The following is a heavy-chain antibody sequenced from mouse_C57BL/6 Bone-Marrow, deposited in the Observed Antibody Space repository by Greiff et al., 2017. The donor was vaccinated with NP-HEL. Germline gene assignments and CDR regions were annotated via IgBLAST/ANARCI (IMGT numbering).Heavy chain of an antibody. D-gene: IGHD1-1*01. V-gene: IGHV1-22*01. CDR1: GYTFTDYN. CDR2: INPNNGGT. Sequence: EVQLVESGPELVKPGASVKMSCKASGYTFTDYNMHWVKQSHGKSLEWIGYINPNNGGTSYNQKFKGKATLTVNKSSSTAYMELRSLTSEDSAVYYCAKGGDTTDYWGQGTTLTVSS. CDR3: AKGGDTTDY. J-gene: IGHJ2*01.